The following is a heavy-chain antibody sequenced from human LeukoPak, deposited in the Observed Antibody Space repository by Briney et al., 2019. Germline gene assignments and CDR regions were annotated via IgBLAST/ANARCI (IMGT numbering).Heavy chain of an antibody. Sequence: SETLSLTCAVYGGSFSGYYWSWIRQPPGKGLEWIGEINHSGSTFYNPSLKSRVTISVDTSKNQFSLTLSSVTAADTAVYYCARHQTGLLYYGSGSHTAAFNLWGQGTRVTVSS. D-gene: IGHD3-10*01. CDR1: GGSFSGYY. CDR2: INHSGST. V-gene: IGHV4-34*01. J-gene: IGHJ3*01. CDR3: ARHQTGLLYYGSGSHTAAFNL.